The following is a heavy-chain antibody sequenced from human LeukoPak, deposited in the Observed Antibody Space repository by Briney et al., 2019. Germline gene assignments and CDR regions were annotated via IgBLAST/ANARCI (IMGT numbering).Heavy chain of an antibody. CDR3: ARMGPSSGSYFLFDY. CDR1: GGSISSSNW. Sequence: SETLSLTCAVSGGSISSSNWWSWVHQPPGKGLEWIGEIYHSGSTNYNPSLKSRVTISVDKSKNQFSLKLSSVTAADTAVYYCARMGPSSGSYFLFDYWGQGTLVTVSS. J-gene: IGHJ4*02. D-gene: IGHD1-26*01. CDR2: IYHSGST. V-gene: IGHV4-4*02.